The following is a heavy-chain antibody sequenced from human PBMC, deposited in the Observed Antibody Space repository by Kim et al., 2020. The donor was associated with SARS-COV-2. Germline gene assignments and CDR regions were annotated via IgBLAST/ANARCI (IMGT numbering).Heavy chain of an antibody. V-gene: IGHV3-23*01. J-gene: IGHJ4*02. D-gene: IGHD5-12*01. Sequence: TDGITSYLDSVKGRFTISRDNSKNTMYLQMNNLRGEDTALYFCARGVAYWGRGTLVTVSP. CDR2: TDGIT. CDR3: ARGVAY.